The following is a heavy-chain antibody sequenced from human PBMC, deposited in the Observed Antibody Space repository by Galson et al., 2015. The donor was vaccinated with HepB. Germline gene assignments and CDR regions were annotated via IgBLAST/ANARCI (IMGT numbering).Heavy chain of an antibody. CDR1: GFTFSSYW. CDR3: ASNFDSSSWGAFDI. D-gene: IGHD6-13*01. CDR2: INSDGSST. Sequence: SLRLSCAASGFTFSSYWMHWVRQAPGKGLVWVSRINSDGSSTSYADSVKGRFTISRDNAKNTLYLQMNSLRAEDTAVYYCASNFDSSSWGAFDIWGQGTMVTVSS. J-gene: IGHJ3*02. V-gene: IGHV3-74*01.